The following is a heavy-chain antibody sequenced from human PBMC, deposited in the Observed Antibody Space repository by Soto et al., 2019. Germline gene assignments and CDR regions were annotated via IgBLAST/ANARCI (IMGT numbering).Heavy chain of an antibody. CDR3: ARDWGSSGWPN. D-gene: IGHD6-19*01. CDR2: IYFTGST. Sequence: PSETLSLTCTVSGHSLSSGGYYWSWIRQHPGKGLEWVGYIYFTGSTLYNPSIKSRLAMSLDTSKNQFSLRLTSVTAADTAVYFCARDWGSSGWPNWGQGTLVTVSS. CDR1: GHSLSSGGYY. V-gene: IGHV4-31*03. J-gene: IGHJ4*02.